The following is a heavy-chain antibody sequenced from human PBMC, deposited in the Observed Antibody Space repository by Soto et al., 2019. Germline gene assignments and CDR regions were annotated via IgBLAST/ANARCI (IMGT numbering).Heavy chain of an antibody. Sequence: PGGSLRLSCAASVFTFSSYSMSCVRQSPGKGLEWVSGFRGSGDDGTTYYADSVKGRFTISRDNSKNMLFLQMNSLRAEDTAIYYCAKKVNSGSGSQYFDYWGQGTLVTVSS. CDR3: AKKVNSGSGSQYFDY. J-gene: IGHJ4*02. CDR1: VFTFSSYS. CDR2: FRGSGDDGTT. V-gene: IGHV3-23*01. D-gene: IGHD3-10*01.